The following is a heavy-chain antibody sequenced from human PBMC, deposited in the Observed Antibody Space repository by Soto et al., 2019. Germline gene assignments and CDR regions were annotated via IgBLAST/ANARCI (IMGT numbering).Heavy chain of an antibody. J-gene: IGHJ6*02. CDR1: GGTFSSYA. Sequence: QVQLVQSGAEVKKPGSSVKVSCKASGGTFSSYAISWVRQAPGQGLEWMAGIIPIFGTANYAQKFQGRVTITADESTSTAYMELSSLRSEDTAVYYCARGGSNGYYYYYGMDVWGQGTTVTVSS. CDR2: IIPIFGTA. CDR3: ARGGSNGYYYYYGMDV. V-gene: IGHV1-69*12. D-gene: IGHD1-26*01.